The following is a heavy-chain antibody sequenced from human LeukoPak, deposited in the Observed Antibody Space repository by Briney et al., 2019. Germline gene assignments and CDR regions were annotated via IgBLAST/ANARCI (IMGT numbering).Heavy chain of an antibody. Sequence: ASVKVSCKASGYTFTGYYMHWVRQAPGQGLEWMGWINPNSGGTNYAQKFQGRVTMTTDTSTSTAYMELRSLRSDDTAVYYCARDRYSGSYYDDAFDIWGQGTMVTVSS. CDR3: ARDRYSGSYYDDAFDI. J-gene: IGHJ3*02. CDR1: GYTFTGYY. D-gene: IGHD1-26*01. CDR2: INPNSGGT. V-gene: IGHV1-2*02.